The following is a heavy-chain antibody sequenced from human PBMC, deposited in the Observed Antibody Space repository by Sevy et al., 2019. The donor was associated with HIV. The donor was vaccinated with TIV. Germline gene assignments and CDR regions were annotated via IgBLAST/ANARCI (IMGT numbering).Heavy chain of an antibody. J-gene: IGHJ6*03. Sequence: GGSLRLSCAASGFTFSSYAMSWVRQAPGKGLEWVSGINSSGGSTYYAHSVKGRFTISRDNSKNTLYLQMSSLRPEDTAVYFCAKNPVEWLGYNYYYMDVWGKGATVTVSS. CDR2: INSSGGST. CDR1: GFTFSSYA. CDR3: AKNPVEWLGYNYYYMDV. D-gene: IGHD3-3*01. V-gene: IGHV3-23*01.